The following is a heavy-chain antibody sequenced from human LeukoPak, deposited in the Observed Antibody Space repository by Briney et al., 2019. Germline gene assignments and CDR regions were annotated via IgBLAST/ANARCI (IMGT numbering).Heavy chain of an antibody. Sequence: GGSLRLSCAASGFTFNRYWMSWVRQAPGKGLEWVANIKQDGSEKYYVDSVKGRFTISRDNAKNSLYLQMNSLRAEDTAVYYCARIRDYSTDYWGQGTLVTVSS. V-gene: IGHV3-7*01. CDR2: IKQDGSEK. D-gene: IGHD4-11*01. CDR3: ARIRDYSTDY. CDR1: GFTFNRYW. J-gene: IGHJ4*02.